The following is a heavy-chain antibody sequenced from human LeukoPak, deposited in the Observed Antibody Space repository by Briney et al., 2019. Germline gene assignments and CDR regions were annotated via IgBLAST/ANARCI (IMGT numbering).Heavy chain of an antibody. CDR3: ARERRVPKAYNCYGMDV. V-gene: IGHV4-34*01. CDR2: INHSGST. J-gene: IGHJ6*02. D-gene: IGHD3-10*01. CDR1: GGSFSGYY. Sequence: PSETLSLTCAVYGGSFSGYYWSWIRQPPGKGLEWIGEINHSGSTNYNPSLKSRVTISVDTSKNQFSLKLSSVTAADTAVYYCARERRVPKAYNCYGMDVWGQGTTVTVSS.